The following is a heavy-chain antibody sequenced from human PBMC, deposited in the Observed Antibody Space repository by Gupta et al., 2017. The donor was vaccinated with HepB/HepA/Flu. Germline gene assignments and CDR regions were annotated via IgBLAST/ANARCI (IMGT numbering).Heavy chain of an antibody. CDR1: GFTFSSYG. J-gene: IGHJ1*01. D-gene: IGHD2-2*03. CDR3: ARDGYCSSTSCLPEYFQH. CDR2: IWYDGSNK. Sequence: QVQLVESGGGVVQPGRSLRLSCAASGFTFSSYGMHWVRQAPGKGREWVAVIWYDGSNKDYADSVKGRFTISRDNSKNTLYLQMNSLRAEDTAVYYCARDGYCSSTSCLPEYFQHWGQGTLVTVSS. V-gene: IGHV3-33*01.